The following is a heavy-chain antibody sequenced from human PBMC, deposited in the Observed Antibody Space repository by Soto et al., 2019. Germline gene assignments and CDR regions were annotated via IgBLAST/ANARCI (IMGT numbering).Heavy chain of an antibody. CDR1: GGTVSSYT. V-gene: IGHV1-69*02. CDR3: APPRNVRVYGDCGLED. D-gene: IGHD4-17*01. CDR2: IIPILDLA. J-gene: IGHJ4*02. Sequence: QVQLVQSGSEVKKPGSSVKVSCKASGGTVSSYTFSWVRQSPGQGLEWMGRIIPILDLANYAPKFQGRVTITADQTTGTAYGELNRLRSEDPAVYYCAPPRNVRVYGDCGLEDWGQGTLVTVSS.